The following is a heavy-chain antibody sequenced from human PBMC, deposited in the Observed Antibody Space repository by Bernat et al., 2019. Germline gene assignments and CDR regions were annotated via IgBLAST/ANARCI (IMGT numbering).Heavy chain of an antibody. D-gene: IGHD6-19*01. Sequence: EVQLLESGGGLVQPGGSLRLSCAASGFTFSSYAMSWVRQAPGKGLEWVSAISGSGGSTYYAESVKGRFTISRDNSKNTLYLQMNSLRAEDTAVYYCAKDSADSSGWYTTLYYYGMDVWGQGTTVTVSS. J-gene: IGHJ6*02. V-gene: IGHV3-23*01. CDR2: ISGSGGST. CDR3: AKDSADSSGWYTTLYYYGMDV. CDR1: GFTFSSYA.